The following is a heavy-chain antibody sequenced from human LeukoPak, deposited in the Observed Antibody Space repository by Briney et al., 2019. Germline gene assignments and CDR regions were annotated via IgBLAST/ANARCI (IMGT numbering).Heavy chain of an antibody. CDR1: GYAFIGYY. CDR3: AREEEQQLVISGNYYYYGMDV. D-gene: IGHD6-13*01. CDR2: ISAYNGNT. Sequence: GASVKVSCKASGYAFIGYYMHWVRQAPGQGLEWMGWISAYNGNTNYAQKLQGRVTMTTDTSTSTAYMELRSLRSDDTAVYYCAREEEQQLVISGNYYYYGMDVWGQGTTVTVSS. J-gene: IGHJ6*02. V-gene: IGHV1-18*04.